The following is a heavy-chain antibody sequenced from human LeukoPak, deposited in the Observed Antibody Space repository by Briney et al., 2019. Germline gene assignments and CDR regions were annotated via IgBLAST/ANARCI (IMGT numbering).Heavy chain of an antibody. D-gene: IGHD6-6*01. CDR1: GHSFTSYW. J-gene: IGHJ3*02. Sequence: KHGESLKISCKGSGHSFTSYWIGWVCQMPGKGLEWMGIIYPGDSDTRYSPSFQGQVTISADKSTSTAYLQWSSLKASDTAMYYCARLYSYGTSSVEAFDIWGQGTMVTVSS. CDR2: IYPGDSDT. CDR3: ARLYSYGTSSVEAFDI. V-gene: IGHV5-51*01.